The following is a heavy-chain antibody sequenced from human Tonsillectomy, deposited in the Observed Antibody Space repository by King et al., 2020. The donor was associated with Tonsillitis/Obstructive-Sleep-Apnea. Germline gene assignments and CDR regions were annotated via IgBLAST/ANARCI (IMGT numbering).Heavy chain of an antibody. CDR1: GFSLSNAGMG. J-gene: IGHJ6*03. D-gene: IGHD6-6*01. CDR3: ARAPSSSYFYYYYMDV. V-gene: IGHV2-26*01. CDR2: IFSNDEK. Sequence: VTLKESGPVLVKPTETLTLTCTVSGFSLSNAGMGVSWIRQPPGKALEWLAHIFSNDEKSYNTSLESRLTISKDTSRSQVVLTMTNMDPVDTATYYCARAPSSSYFYYYYMDVGGKGTTVTVSS.